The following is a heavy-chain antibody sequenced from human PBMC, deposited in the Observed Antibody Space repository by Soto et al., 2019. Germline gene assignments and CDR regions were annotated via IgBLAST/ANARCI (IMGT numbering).Heavy chain of an antibody. J-gene: IGHJ4*02. Sequence: GGSLRLSCAASGFTFSSYGMHWVRQAPGKGLEWVAVIWYDGSNKYYADSVKGRFTISRDNSKNTLYLQMNSLRAEDTAVYYCARDLYYYGSGSYYSPDYWGQGTLVTVSS. V-gene: IGHV3-33*01. CDR3: ARDLYYYGSGSYYSPDY. CDR1: GFTFSSYG. CDR2: IWYDGSNK. D-gene: IGHD3-10*01.